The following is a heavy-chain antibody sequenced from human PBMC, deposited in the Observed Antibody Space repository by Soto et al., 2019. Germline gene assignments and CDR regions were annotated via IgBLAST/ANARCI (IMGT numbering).Heavy chain of an antibody. Sequence: PSETLSLTCAVSGGSISSGGYSWSWIRQPPGKGLEWIGYIYHSGSTYYNPSLKSRVTISADTSKNQFSLKLTSVTAADTGVYYFARQVVDGAVAGSGSFDYWGQGTLVTVSS. CDR2: IYHSGST. J-gene: IGHJ4*02. CDR1: GGSISSGGYS. D-gene: IGHD3-10*01. CDR3: ARQVVDGAVAGSGSFDY. V-gene: IGHV4-30-2*03.